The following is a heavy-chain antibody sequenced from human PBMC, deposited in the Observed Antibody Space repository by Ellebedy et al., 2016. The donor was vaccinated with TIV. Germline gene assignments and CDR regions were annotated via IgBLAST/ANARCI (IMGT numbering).Heavy chain of an antibody. CDR1: GFIFSSYG. J-gene: IGHJ4*02. V-gene: IGHV3-30*03. Sequence: GESLKISCAASGFIFSSYGMHWVRQAPGKGLEWVAIISYDGSNKYYADSVKGRFTISRDNSKNTLYLQMNSLRAEDTAVYYCARDRYYDSSGSPPAYWGQGTLVTVSS. D-gene: IGHD3-22*01. CDR2: ISYDGSNK. CDR3: ARDRYYDSSGSPPAY.